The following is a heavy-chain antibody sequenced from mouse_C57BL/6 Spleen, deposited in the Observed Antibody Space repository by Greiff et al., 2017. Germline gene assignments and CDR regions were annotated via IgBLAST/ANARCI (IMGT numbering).Heavy chain of an antibody. CDR3: ARSTMVTTGDYFDY. J-gene: IGHJ2*01. Sequence: LEESGAELARPGASVKLSCKASGYTFPSYGISWVKQRTGQGLEWIGEIYTRSGNPYYNEKFKGKAKLTADKSSSKAYMELRSLTSEDSAVYFCARSTMVTTGDYFDYWGQGTTLTVSS. CDR2: IYTRSGNP. CDR1: GYTFPSYG. V-gene: IGHV1-81*01. D-gene: IGHD2-2*01.